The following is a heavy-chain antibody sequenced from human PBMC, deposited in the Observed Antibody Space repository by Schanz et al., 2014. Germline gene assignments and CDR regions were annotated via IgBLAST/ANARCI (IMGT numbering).Heavy chain of an antibody. D-gene: IGHD4-17*01. Sequence: VQLVESGGGVVQPGRSLRLSCAASGFTFSSYGMHWVRQPPGRGLEWVSYIGNGGVTIYYADSVKGRFTISRDNSKNSLYLQMNTLRAEDTAVYYCARKMKLGVYGGKGHDSLDIWGQGTMVTVSS. V-gene: IGHV3-48*04. CDR1: GFTFSSYG. CDR2: IGNGGVTI. CDR3: ARKMKLGVYGGKGHDSLDI. J-gene: IGHJ3*02.